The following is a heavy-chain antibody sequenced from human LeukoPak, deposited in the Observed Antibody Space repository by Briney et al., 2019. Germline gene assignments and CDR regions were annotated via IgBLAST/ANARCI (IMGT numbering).Heavy chain of an antibody. V-gene: IGHV3-23*01. D-gene: IGHD6-13*01. Sequence: GGSLRLSCAASGFTFSSYAMSWVRQAPGKGLEWVSAISGSGGSTYYADSVKGRFTISRDNSKNTLYLQMNSLRAEDTAIYFCAKASAGSSWYLGDDYWGQGTLVTVSS. CDR1: GFTFSSYA. J-gene: IGHJ4*02. CDR2: ISGSGGST. CDR3: AKASAGSSWYLGDDY.